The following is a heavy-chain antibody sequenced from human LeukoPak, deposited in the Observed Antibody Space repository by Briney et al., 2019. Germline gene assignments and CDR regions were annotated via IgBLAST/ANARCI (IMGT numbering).Heavy chain of an antibody. CDR1: GGSISSGDYY. CDR2: IYYSGST. D-gene: IGHD5-12*01. V-gene: IGHV4-30-4*01. J-gene: IGHJ3*02. CDR3: ARVGTSGYEVNAFDI. Sequence: SETLSLTCTVSGGSISSGDYYWSWIRQPPGKGLEWIGYIYYSGSTYYNPSLKSRVTISADTSKNQFSLKLSSVTAADTAVYYCARVGTSGYEVNAFDIWGQGTMVTVSS.